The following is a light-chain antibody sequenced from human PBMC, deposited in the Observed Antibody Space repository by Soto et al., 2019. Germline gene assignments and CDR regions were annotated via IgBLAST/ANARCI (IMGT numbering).Light chain of an antibody. Sequence: IVLTQYPAPLSLSPGERSTLSCRASQSVSSYLAWYQQKPGQAPRLLIYDASNRATGIPARFSGSGSETDFTLTISSLEPEDFAVYYCQHRINWPTVLTFGGGTKVDI. CDR1: QSVSSY. CDR3: QHRINWPTVLT. V-gene: IGKV3-11*01. CDR2: DAS. J-gene: IGKJ4*01.